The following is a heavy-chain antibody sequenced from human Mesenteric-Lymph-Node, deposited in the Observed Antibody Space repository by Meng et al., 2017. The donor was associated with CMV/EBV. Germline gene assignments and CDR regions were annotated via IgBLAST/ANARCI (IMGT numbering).Heavy chain of an antibody. D-gene: IGHD2-2*02. Sequence: GGSLRLSCAASGFIFSNYWMHWVRQAPGKGLVWVSRIYIDGSAISYADSVKGRFTMSRDNAKNTLYLQMNSLRAEDTAVYYCARDMVPAAITEYYFDHWGQGTLVTVSS. V-gene: IGHV3-74*01. J-gene: IGHJ4*02. CDR3: ARDMVPAAITEYYFDH. CDR1: GFIFSNYW. CDR2: IYIDGSAI.